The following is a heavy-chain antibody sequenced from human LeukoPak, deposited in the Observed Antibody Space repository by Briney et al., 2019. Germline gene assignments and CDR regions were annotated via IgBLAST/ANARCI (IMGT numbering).Heavy chain of an antibody. V-gene: IGHV1-69*13. CDR2: IIPIFGTA. Sequence: GASVKVSCKASGGTFSSYAISWVRQAPGQGLEWMGGIIPIFGTANYAQKFQGRVTITADESTSTAYMELSSLRSEDTAVYYCARSRTLAAAGTLDYWGQGTLVTVSS. CDR1: GGTFSSYA. CDR3: ARSRTLAAAGTLDY. J-gene: IGHJ4*02. D-gene: IGHD6-13*01.